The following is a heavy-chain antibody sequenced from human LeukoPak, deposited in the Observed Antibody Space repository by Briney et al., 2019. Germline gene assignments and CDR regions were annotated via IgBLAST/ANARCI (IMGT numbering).Heavy chain of an antibody. D-gene: IGHD5-24*01. CDR1: GFTFSSYW. CDR2: IKQDGSEK. Sequence: GGSLRLSCAASGFTFSSYWMSGVRQAPGKGREWVANIKQDGSEKYYVDSVKGQFTISRDNAKNSLYLQMNSLRAEDTAVYYCASRRWLQEWYYFDYWGQGTLVTVSS. CDR3: ASRRWLQEWYYFDY. V-gene: IGHV3-7*01. J-gene: IGHJ4*02.